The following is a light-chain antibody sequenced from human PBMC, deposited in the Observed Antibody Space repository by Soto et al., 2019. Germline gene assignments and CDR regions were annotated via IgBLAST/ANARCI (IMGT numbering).Light chain of an antibody. Sequence: VLTQSPDTLSLSPGDRATLSCRASQTVGSDNLVWYQQTPGQAPRLLIYGASSRAPGIPDRFSGSGSGTDFPLTINRLEPEDFVVYFCQQFGSSRWTFGQGTKVEIK. CDR3: QQFGSSRWT. V-gene: IGKV3-20*01. J-gene: IGKJ1*01. CDR2: GAS. CDR1: QTVGSDN.